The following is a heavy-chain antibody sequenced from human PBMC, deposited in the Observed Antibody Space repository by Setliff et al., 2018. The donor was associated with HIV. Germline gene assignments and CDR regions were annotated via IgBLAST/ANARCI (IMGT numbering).Heavy chain of an antibody. CDR3: ARDPYPYDDYADWYFDL. J-gene: IGHJ2*01. CDR1: EFTNFW. CDR2: IDQHGSER. Sequence: GGSLRLSCSASEFTNFWMAWVRQAPGKGLEWVANIDQHGSERYYTDSVRGRFTISRDNAKNSLYLQMNSLRGEDTAVYYCARDPYPYDDYADWYFDLWGRGTLVTVSS. D-gene: IGHD4-17*01. V-gene: IGHV3-7*01.